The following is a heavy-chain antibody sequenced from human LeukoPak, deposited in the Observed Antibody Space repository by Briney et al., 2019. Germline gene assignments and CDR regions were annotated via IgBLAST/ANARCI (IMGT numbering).Heavy chain of an antibody. CDR1: GRSISSSRSY. CDR3: ARHCGGDCVHAFDI. V-gene: IGHV4-39*01. Sequence: SETLSLTCTVSGRSISSSRSYWGWIRQPPGKGLEWIGTISHSGNTYYNPSLKSRVTISIDTSKNQFSLRLSSVTAADTAVHYCARHCGGDCVHAFDIWGQGTMVTVSS. CDR2: ISHSGNT. D-gene: IGHD2-21*02. J-gene: IGHJ3*02.